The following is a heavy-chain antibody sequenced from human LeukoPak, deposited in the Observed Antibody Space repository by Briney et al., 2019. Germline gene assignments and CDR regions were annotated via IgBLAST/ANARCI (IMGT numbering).Heavy chain of an antibody. CDR2: ISYDGSNK. V-gene: IGHV3-30*18. CDR3: AKGENYDFWSGYYRF. CDR1: GFTFSSYG. Sequence: GGSLRLSCAASGFTFSSYGMHWVRQAPGKGLEWVAVISYDGSNKYYADSVKGRFTISRDNSKNTLYLQMNSLRAEDTAVYYCAKGENYDFWSGYYRFWGQGTLVTVSS. D-gene: IGHD3-3*01. J-gene: IGHJ4*02.